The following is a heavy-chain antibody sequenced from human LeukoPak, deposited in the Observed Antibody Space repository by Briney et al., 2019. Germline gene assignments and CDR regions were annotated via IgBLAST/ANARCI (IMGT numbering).Heavy chain of an antibody. Sequence: SVKVSCKASGGTFSSYAISWVRQAPGQGLEWMGGIIPIFGTANYAQKFQGRVTITADESTSTAYMELSSLRSEDTAVYYCARVPRVRGTFYYFDYWGQGTLVTVSS. J-gene: IGHJ4*02. D-gene: IGHD3-10*01. CDR3: ARVPRVRGTFYYFDY. CDR2: IIPIFGTA. CDR1: GGTFSSYA. V-gene: IGHV1-69*01.